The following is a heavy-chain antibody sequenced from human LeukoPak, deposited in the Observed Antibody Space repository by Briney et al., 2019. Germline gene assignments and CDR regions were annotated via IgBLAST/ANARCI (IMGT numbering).Heavy chain of an antibody. CDR2: ISYDGSNK. J-gene: IGHJ6*02. CDR1: GFTFSSYG. V-gene: IGHV3-30*18. CDR3: AKDPEYCSSTSCSTTYYYGMDV. Sequence: GGSLRLSCAASGFTFSSYGMHWVRQAPGKGLEWVAVISYDGSNKYYADSVKGRFTISRDNSKNTLYLQMNSLRAEDTAVYYCAKDPEYCSSTSCSTTYYYGMDVWGQGTTVTASS. D-gene: IGHD2-2*02.